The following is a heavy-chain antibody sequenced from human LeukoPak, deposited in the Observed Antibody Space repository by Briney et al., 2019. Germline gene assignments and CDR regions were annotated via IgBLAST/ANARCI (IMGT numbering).Heavy chain of an antibody. CDR1: GGSISSYY. CDR3: ANYCSSTSCEGAFDI. Sequence: PSETLSLTCTVSGGSISSYYWSWIRQPPGKGLEWIGYIYYSGSTNYNPSLKSRVTISVDTSKNQFSLKLSSVTAADTAVYYCANYCSSTSCEGAFDIWGQGTMVTVSS. D-gene: IGHD2-2*01. V-gene: IGHV4-59*01. J-gene: IGHJ3*02. CDR2: IYYSGST.